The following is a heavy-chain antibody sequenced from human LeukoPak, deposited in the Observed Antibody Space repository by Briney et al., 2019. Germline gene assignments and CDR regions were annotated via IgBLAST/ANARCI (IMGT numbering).Heavy chain of an antibody. Sequence: GGSLRLSYAASGFTFSSYWMHWVRQAPGKGLMWVSRINSDGSRTTYADSVRGRFTISRDNAKSTLYLQMNSLRAEDTAVYYCARVRDDYTYFDCWGQGTLVTVSS. CDR2: INSDGSRT. CDR3: ARVRDDYTYFDC. J-gene: IGHJ4*02. D-gene: IGHD4-11*01. CDR1: GFTFSSYW. V-gene: IGHV3-74*01.